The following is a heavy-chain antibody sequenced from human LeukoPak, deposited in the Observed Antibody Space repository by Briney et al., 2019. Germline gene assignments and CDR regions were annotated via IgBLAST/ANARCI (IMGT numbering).Heavy chain of an antibody. CDR3: AREGTSGTHLNWFDP. Sequence: SETLSLTCTVSGGSISSYYWSWIRQPPGKELEWIGHIYGSGSTNYNPSLKSRVTLSVDTSKNQFSLKLSSVTAADTAVYYCAREGTSGTHLNWFDPWGQGTLVTVSS. J-gene: IGHJ5*02. D-gene: IGHD1-1*01. CDR2: IYGSGST. V-gene: IGHV4-59*01. CDR1: GGSISSYY.